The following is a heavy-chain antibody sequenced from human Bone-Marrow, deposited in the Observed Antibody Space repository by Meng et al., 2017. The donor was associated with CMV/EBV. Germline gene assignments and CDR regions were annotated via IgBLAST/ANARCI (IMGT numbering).Heavy chain of an antibody. CDR2: VGVADGNT. CDR1: VISSA. Sequence: VISSATGSVRLAPGQWLGWLGGVGVADGNTNYAQKRQDRVTIATETTTSTAYIGLRSLRSDDTSVYSCARDHQETAMVTFFDYWGQGTLVTVSS. J-gene: IGHJ4*02. CDR3: ARDHQETAMVTFFDY. D-gene: IGHD5-18*01. V-gene: IGHV1-18*01.